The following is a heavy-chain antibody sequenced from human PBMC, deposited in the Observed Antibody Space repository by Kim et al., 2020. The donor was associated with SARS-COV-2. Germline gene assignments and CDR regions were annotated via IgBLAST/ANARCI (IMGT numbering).Heavy chain of an antibody. V-gene: IGHV3-11*06. CDR2: YT. Sequence: YTKYADSVRGRFTISRDNVKSSLYLQMNSLRVEDTAVYYWVRELGGLDLWGPGTLVSVSS. CDR3: VRELGGLDL. D-gene: IGHD2-15*01. J-gene: IGHJ5*02.